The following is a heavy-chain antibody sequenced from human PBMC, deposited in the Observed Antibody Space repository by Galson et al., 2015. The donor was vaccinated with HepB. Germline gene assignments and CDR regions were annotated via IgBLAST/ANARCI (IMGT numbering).Heavy chain of an antibody. D-gene: IGHD1-26*01. CDR3: AKGGWDQRVKAFDI. Sequence: SLRLSCAASGFTFSSYGMHWVRQAPGKGLEWVAVISYDGSNKYYADSVKGRFTISRDNSKNTLYLQMNSLRAEDTAVYYCAKGGWDQRVKAFDIWGQGTMVTVSS. CDR1: GFTFSSYG. CDR2: ISYDGSNK. J-gene: IGHJ3*02. V-gene: IGHV3-30*18.